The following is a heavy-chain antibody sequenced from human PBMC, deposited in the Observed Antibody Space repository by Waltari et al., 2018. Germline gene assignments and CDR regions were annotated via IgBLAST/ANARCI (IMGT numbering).Heavy chain of an antibody. CDR2: INPNSGGT. J-gene: IGHJ6*02. Sequence: QVQLVQSGDEVKKPGASVKVSCKASGYTFTGYYMHWVRQAPGQGLEWMGWINPNSGGTNYAQKFQGRVTMTRDTSISTAYMELSRLRSDDTAVYYCARANITIFGVDYGMDVWGQGTTVTVSS. CDR1: GYTFTGYY. D-gene: IGHD3-3*01. V-gene: IGHV1-2*02. CDR3: ARANITIFGVDYGMDV.